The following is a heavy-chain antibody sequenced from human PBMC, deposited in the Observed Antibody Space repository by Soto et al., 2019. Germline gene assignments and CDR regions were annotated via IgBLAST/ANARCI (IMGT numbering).Heavy chain of an antibody. Sequence: GASVKVSCKASGVTFSSYAISWVRQAPGQGLEWMGGIIPIFGTANYAQKFQGRVTITADKSTSTAYMELSSLRSEDTAVYYCAREGDILTGYLAAPFDYWGQGTLVTVSS. CDR1: GVTFSSYA. J-gene: IGHJ4*02. CDR3: AREGDILTGYLAAPFDY. CDR2: IIPIFGTA. V-gene: IGHV1-69*06. D-gene: IGHD3-9*01.